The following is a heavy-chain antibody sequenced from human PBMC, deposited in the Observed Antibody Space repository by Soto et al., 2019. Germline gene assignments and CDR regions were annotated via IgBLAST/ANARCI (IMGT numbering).Heavy chain of an antibody. V-gene: IGHV6-1*01. Sequence: SQTLSLTCAIFGDSVSSKSVAWNWIRQSPSRGLEWLGRTYYRSKWYNDYPVSVKSRITINPDTSKNQFSLQLNSVTPEDTAVYYCARGFLKVGMDVWGQGTTVTVSS. D-gene: IGHD3-3*01. J-gene: IGHJ6*02. CDR1: GDSVSSKSVA. CDR2: TYYRSKWYN. CDR3: ARGFLKVGMDV.